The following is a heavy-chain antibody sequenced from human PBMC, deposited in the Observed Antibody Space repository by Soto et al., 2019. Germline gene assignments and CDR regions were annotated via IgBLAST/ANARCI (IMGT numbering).Heavy chain of an antibody. CDR1: GYTFSNYD. V-gene: IGHV1-8*01. D-gene: IGHD5-12*01. CDR3: ARGIKGLPPSAVEI. CDR2: LNPNTDKT. J-gene: IGHJ3*02. Sequence: QVQLVQSGAEVKKPGASVKVSCKASGYTFSNYDINWVRQATGQGLEWMGWLNPNTDKTASAQKFQGRVTLTRNTSLSMAYLQLSGLRSDDPGVYYCARGIKGLPPSAVEIWGQGTRVSVSS.